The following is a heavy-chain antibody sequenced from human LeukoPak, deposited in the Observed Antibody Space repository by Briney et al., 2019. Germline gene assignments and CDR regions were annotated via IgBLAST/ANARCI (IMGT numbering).Heavy chain of an antibody. J-gene: IGHJ5*02. V-gene: IGHV1-46*01. D-gene: IGHD2-15*01. Sequence: GASVKVSCKASGGTFSSYAISWVRQAPGQGLEWMGIINPSGGSTSYAQKFQGRVTMTRDTSTSTVYMEPSSLRSEDTAVYYCARSPPAATTNWFDPWGQGTLVTVSS. CDR3: ARSPPAATTNWFDP. CDR2: INPSGGST. CDR1: GGTFSSYA.